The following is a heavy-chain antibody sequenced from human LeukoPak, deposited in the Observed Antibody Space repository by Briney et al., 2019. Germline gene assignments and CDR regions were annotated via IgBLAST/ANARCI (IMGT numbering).Heavy chain of an antibody. CDR2: IRQDGREK. V-gene: IGHV3-7*03. CDR3: ARDMQGAGLFDY. CDR1: GFTFSNYW. Sequence: PGGSLRLSCAASGFTFSNYWMTWVRQAPGKGLEWVANIRQDGREKNYVDSVKGRFTISRDNAKNSLILQMNRLRAEDTAVYYCARDMQGAGLFDYWGQGTLVTVSS. J-gene: IGHJ4*02. D-gene: IGHD3/OR15-3a*01.